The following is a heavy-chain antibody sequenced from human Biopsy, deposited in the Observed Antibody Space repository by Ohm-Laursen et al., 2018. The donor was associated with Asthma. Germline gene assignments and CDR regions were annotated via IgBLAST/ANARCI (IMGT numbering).Heavy chain of an antibody. V-gene: IGHV1-2*06. Sequence: GASVKVSCKASGYTFIGCHIHWMRQAPGQGLEWMGRINPNSGGTNYAQKFQGRVTMTRDTSISTAYMEVSRLRSDDTAVYYCARGQKSAGDRWFDPWSQGTLVTVSS. CDR3: ARGQKSAGDRWFDP. D-gene: IGHD6-13*01. CDR1: GYTFIGCH. CDR2: INPNSGGT. J-gene: IGHJ5*02.